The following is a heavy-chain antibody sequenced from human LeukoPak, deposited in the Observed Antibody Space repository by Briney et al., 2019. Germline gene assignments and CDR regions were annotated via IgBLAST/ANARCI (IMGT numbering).Heavy chain of an antibody. D-gene: IGHD6-19*01. CDR1: GYTFTGYY. V-gene: IGHV1-2*06. Sequence: ASVKVSCKASGYTFTGYYMHWVRQAPGQGLEWMGRINPNSGGTNYAQKFQGRVTVTRDTSISTAYMELSRLRSDDTAVYYCARDTYSSGWYDGDYWGQGTLVTVSS. J-gene: IGHJ4*02. CDR3: ARDTYSSGWYDGDY. CDR2: INPNSGGT.